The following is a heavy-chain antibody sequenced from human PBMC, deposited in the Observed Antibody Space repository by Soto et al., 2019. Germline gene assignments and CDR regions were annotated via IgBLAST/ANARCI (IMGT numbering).Heavy chain of an antibody. D-gene: IGHD3-10*01. Sequence: SETLSLTCTVSGGSISSSSYYWGWIRQPPGKGLEWIGSIYYSGSTYYNPSLKSRVTISVDTSKNQFSLKLSSVTAADTAVYYCARKGYYYGSGSSYWGQGTLVTVSS. V-gene: IGHV4-39*01. J-gene: IGHJ4*02. CDR2: IYYSGST. CDR3: ARKGYYYGSGSSY. CDR1: GGSISSSSYY.